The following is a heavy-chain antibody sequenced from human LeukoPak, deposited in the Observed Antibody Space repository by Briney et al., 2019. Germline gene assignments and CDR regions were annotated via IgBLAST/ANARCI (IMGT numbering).Heavy chain of an antibody. CDR2: IYYSGST. CDR3: ARDVPIPDSSQGTVDAFDI. Sequence: PSETLSLTCTVSGGSISSYYWSWIRQPPGKGLEWIGYIYYSGSTNYNPSLKSRVTISVDTSKNQFSLKLSSVTAADTAVYYCARDVPIPDSSQGTVDAFDIWGQGTMVTVSS. CDR1: GGSISSYY. D-gene: IGHD6-13*01. J-gene: IGHJ3*02. V-gene: IGHV4-59*12.